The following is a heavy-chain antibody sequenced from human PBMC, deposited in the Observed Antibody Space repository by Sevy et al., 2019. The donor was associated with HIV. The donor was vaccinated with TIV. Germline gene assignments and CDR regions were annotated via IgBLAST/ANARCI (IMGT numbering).Heavy chain of an antibody. CDR1: GFSFSRSP. CDR3: AREGVLTGGSIVSYGMDV. CDR2: MSYNGNKK. D-gene: IGHD3-16*02. J-gene: IGHJ6*02. Sequence: GGSLRLSCAASGFSFSRSPMHWVRQAPGKGLEWVAVMSYNGNKKYNGDSVKGRFTISRDDSKNKLYLQMNSLRSEDTAVYYCAREGVLTGGSIVSYGMDVWGQGTTVTVSS. V-gene: IGHV3-30-3*01.